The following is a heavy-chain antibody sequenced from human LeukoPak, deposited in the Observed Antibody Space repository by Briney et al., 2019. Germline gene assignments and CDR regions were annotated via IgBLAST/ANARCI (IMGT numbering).Heavy chain of an antibody. CDR2: INPKSGGA. Sequence: ASVKVSCKASGYTFTSYDINWVRQATGQGLEWMGRINPKSGGATYAQMIRGRVSMTTDTFISTAYMELNRLSSDDTAVYFCARSTSTYYYFDYWGHGPLVAVSS. CDR3: ARSTSTYYYFDY. V-gene: IGHV1-2*06. J-gene: IGHJ4*01. CDR1: GYTFTSYD. D-gene: IGHD2-2*01.